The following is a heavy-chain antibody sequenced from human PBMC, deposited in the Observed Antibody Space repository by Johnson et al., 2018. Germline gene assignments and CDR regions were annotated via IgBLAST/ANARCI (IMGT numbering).Heavy chain of an antibody. CDR2: TYYRSKWYN. Sequence: QVQLQESGPGLVKXSQTLSLTCAISGDSVSSNSAAWSWIRQSPSRGLEWLGRTYYRSKWYNEYAVSVKSRIIISADKSKNQFSLQLKSVTPEDTAVYYCERQSYYFNGPWGQGTLVAVSS. CDR1: GDSVSSNSAA. V-gene: IGHV6-1*01. CDR3: ERQSYYFNGP. J-gene: IGHJ5*02. D-gene: IGHD3-3*01.